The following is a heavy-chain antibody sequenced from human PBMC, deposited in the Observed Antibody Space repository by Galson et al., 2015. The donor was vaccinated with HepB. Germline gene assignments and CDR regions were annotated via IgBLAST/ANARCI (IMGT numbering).Heavy chain of an antibody. V-gene: IGHV3-49*03. CDR1: GFTFGDYA. CDR3: ANRACPTTRCHFHYYFDY. D-gene: IGHD2-2*01. Sequence: SPRLSCAASGFTFGDYAMSWFRQAPGKGLEWVGFIRSKAYGGTTEYAASVKGRFTISRDDSKSIAYLQMNSLKTEDTAVYYCANRACPTTRCHFHYYFDYWGRGTLVTVSS. CDR2: IRSKAYGGTT. J-gene: IGHJ4*02.